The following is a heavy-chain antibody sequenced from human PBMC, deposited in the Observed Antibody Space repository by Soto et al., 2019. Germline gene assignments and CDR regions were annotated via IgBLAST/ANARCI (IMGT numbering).Heavy chain of an antibody. V-gene: IGHV3-30*03. CDR1: GFTFNSYA. J-gene: IGHJ4*02. D-gene: IGHD5-18*01. CDR2: ISYDASTK. Sequence: QVQLVESGGGVVQPGRSLRLSCAASGFTFNSYARHWVRQAPGKGLEWVAVISYDASTKYYADSVKGRFTISRDNSKNTLYLQMNSLRAEDTAVYYCATNSYGYVSTYYFDYWGQGTLVTVSS. CDR3: ATNSYGYVSTYYFDY.